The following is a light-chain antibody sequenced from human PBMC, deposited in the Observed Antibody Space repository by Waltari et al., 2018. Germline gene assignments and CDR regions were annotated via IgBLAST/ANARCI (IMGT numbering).Light chain of an antibody. CDR1: SRDVGGFNS. Sequence: QSALPQPASVSGTPGQSITIPCTGTSRDVGGFNSVSWYQQHPGIAPKLLIYDVTYRPSGVSNRFSGSKSGNTASLTISGLQAEDEADYYCSSYTSTRTLVFGGGTKLTVL. CDR3: SSYTSTRTLV. V-gene: IGLV2-14*03. CDR2: DVT. J-gene: IGLJ2*01.